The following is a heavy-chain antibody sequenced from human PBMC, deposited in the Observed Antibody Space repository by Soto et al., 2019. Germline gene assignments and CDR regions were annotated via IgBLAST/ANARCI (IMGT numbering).Heavy chain of an antibody. V-gene: IGHV6-1*01. D-gene: IGHD1-26*01. CDR1: GDSVSSHSVA. Sequence: HSQTLSLTCAISGDSVSSHSVAWNWIRQSPSRGLEWLGRTYYRSKWYNDYAVSVKSRITINPDTSKNQFSPQLNSVTPEDTAVYYCARTSWELLNFDYWGQGMLVTVSS. CDR2: TYYRSKWYN. J-gene: IGHJ4*02. CDR3: ARTSWELLNFDY.